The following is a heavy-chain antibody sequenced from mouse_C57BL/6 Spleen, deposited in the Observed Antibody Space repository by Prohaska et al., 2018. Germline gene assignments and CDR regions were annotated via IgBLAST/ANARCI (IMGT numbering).Heavy chain of an antibody. CDR3: AGRHYYGSSYFDY. V-gene: IGHV5-6*01. CDR2: IRSGGIYT. J-gene: IGHJ2*01. Sequence: EVQLVESGGDLVKPGGSLKLSCAASGFTFSSYGMSWVRQTPDKRLEWVVSIRSGGIYTYYPDSVKGRFTISRDNANNILYLQMSSLKSEDTALYYCAGRHYYGSSYFDYWVQGTTLTVYS. CDR1: GFTFSSYG. D-gene: IGHD1-1*01.